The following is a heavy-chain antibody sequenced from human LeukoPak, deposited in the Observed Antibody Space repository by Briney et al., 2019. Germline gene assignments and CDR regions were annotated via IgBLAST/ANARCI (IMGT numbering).Heavy chain of an antibody. CDR1: GFIFDNYA. V-gene: IGHV3-23*01. CDR2: ISGSADNT. Sequence: GGSLRLSCVASGFIFDNYALSWVRQAPGKGLEWVSGISGSADNTYYADSVKGRSTISRDISKNTVYLQMNNLRVDDTAVYYCAKGPKLGDGFHCDYWGQGTLVTVSS. CDR3: AKGPKLGDGFHCDY. J-gene: IGHJ4*02. D-gene: IGHD5-24*01.